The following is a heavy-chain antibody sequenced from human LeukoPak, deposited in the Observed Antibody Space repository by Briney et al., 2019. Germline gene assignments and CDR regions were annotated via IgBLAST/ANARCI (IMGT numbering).Heavy chain of an antibody. CDR2: ISSNGGNI. D-gene: IGHD5-24*01. CDR1: GFTFSSYA. V-gene: IGHV3-64*01. CDR3: ARGGRWLQFLGFDY. Sequence: GGSLRLSCAASGFTFSSYAMHWVRQAPGKGLEYVSVISSNGGNIYYANSVKGRFTISRDNSKNSLYLQMNSLRAEDTAVYYCARGGRWLQFLGFDYWGQGTLVTVSS. J-gene: IGHJ4*02.